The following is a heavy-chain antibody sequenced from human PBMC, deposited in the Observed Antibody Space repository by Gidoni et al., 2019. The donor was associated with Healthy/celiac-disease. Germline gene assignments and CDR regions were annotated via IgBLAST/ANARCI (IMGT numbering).Heavy chain of an antibody. J-gene: IGHJ4*02. CDR3: AKDLSPGIVATTTPFDGFDY. CDR2: ISWNSGNI. V-gene: IGHV3-9*01. D-gene: IGHD1-26*01. Sequence: EVQLVESGGGLVQPGCSLQLSCAASGFTFADYSMHWVRQAPGKGLEWVSGISWNSGNIGYADSVKGRFTISRDNAKNSLYLQMNSLRAEDTALYYCAKDLSPGIVATTTPFDGFDYWGQGTLVTVSS. CDR1: GFTFADYS.